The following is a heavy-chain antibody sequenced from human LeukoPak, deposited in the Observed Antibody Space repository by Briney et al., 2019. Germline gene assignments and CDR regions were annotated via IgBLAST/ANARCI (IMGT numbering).Heavy chain of an antibody. CDR1: GFTFSSYA. CDR2: ISGSGGST. CDR3: AKRSSEWLLSPDWFDP. V-gene: IGHV3-23*01. D-gene: IGHD3-3*01. J-gene: IGHJ5*02. Sequence: GGSLRLSCAASGFTFSSYAMSWVRQAPGKGLEWVSAISGSGGSTYYADSEKGRFTISRDNSKNTLYLQMNSLRAGDTAVYYCAKRSSEWLLSPDWFDPWGQGTLVTVSS.